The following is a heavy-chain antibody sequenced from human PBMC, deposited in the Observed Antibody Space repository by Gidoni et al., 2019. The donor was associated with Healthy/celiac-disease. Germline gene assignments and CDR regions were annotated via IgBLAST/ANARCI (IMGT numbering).Heavy chain of an antibody. CDR1: GFTFSRYA. V-gene: IGHV3-23*01. J-gene: IGHJ4*02. CDR3: AKGRGYSGYDLYFDY. D-gene: IGHD5-12*01. Sequence: EVQLLESGGGLVQPGGSLRLSCAASGFTFSRYAMSWVRQAPGKGLEWVSSISGSGGSTYYADSVKGRFTISRDNSKNTLYLQMNSLRAEDTAVYYCAKGRGYSGYDLYFDYWGQGTLVTVSS. CDR2: ISGSGGST.